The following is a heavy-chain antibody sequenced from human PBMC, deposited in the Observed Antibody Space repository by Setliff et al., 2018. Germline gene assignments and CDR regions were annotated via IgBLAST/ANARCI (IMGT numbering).Heavy chain of an antibody. D-gene: IGHD3-9*01. V-gene: IGHV1-46*01. Sequence: ASVKVSCKASGYMFTSYYMHWVRQTPGQGLEWMGIINPSGGSTSYAQKFQGRVTMTRDTSTNTVYMDLSSLRDDDTAVYYCAREVSTGENSGCDIWGQGTVVTVSS. CDR2: INPSGGST. CDR1: GYMFTSYY. J-gene: IGHJ3*02. CDR3: AREVSTGENSGCDI.